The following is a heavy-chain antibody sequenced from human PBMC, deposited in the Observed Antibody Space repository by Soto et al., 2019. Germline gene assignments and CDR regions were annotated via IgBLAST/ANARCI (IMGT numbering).Heavy chain of an antibody. Sequence: EVQLVESGGGLVQPGGSLRFSCAASGFTFSDHYMDWVRQAPGKGLEWVGRTKNKANSYTTEYAASVKGRFTISRDDSKTSLYLQMNSLKTEDTAVYYCVRVQVLYTGSWHTLFDYWGQGTLVTVSS. J-gene: IGHJ4*02. D-gene: IGHD6-13*01. CDR1: GFTFSDHY. CDR3: VRVQVLYTGSWHTLFDY. CDR2: TKNKANSYTT. V-gene: IGHV3-72*01.